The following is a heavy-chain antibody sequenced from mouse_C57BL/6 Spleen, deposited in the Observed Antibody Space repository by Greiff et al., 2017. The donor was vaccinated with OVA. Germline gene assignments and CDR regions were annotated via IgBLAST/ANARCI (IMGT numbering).Heavy chain of an antibody. CDR1: GYTFTDYN. V-gene: IGHV1-18*01. J-gene: IGHJ1*03. CDR2: INPNNGGT. Sequence: VQLKESGPELVKPGASVKIPCKASGYTFTDYNMDWVKQSHGKSLEWIGDINPNNGGTIYNQKFKGKATLTVDKSSSTAYMELRSLTSEDTAVYYCARGANYCYFDVWGTGTTVTVSS. D-gene: IGHD1-1*01. CDR3: ARGANYCYFDV.